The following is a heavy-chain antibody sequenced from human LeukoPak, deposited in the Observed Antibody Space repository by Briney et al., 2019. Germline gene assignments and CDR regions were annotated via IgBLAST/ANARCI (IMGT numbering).Heavy chain of an antibody. J-gene: IGHJ4*02. CDR3: ARGVPAAPGGH. V-gene: IGHV4-34*01. CDR2: INHSGST. D-gene: IGHD2-2*01. Sequence: SGTLSLTCAVYGGSFSGYSWTWIRRPPGKGLEWIGEINHSGSTNYNPSLKSRVTMSVDTSKNQFSLKLSSVTAADTAVYYCARGVPAAPGGHWGQGTLVTVSS. CDR1: GGSFSGYS.